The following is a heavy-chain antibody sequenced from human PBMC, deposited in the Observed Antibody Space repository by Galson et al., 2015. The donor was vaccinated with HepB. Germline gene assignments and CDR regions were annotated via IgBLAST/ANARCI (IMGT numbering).Heavy chain of an antibody. CDR1: GGSIRSGGYY. CDR2: NYYSGST. D-gene: IGHD3-3*01. Sequence: LSLTCTVSGGSIRSGGYYWSWIRQHPGKGLEWIGYNYYSGSTYYNPSLKSRVTISVDTSKNQFSLKLSSVTAADTAVYYCARDRQIDDFWSGYPGYFDYWVQGTLVTVSS. CDR3: ARDRQIDDFWSGYPGYFDY. V-gene: IGHV4-31*03. J-gene: IGHJ4*02.